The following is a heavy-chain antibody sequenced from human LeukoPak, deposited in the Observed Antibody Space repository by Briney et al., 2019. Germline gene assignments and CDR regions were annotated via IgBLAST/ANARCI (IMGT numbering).Heavy chain of an antibody. V-gene: IGHV3-33*01. CDR3: ARSPKGDSYGMDV. Sequence: PGGSLRLFCAASGFTFNTYDMHWVRRAPGKGLEWVAVIWYDGSHEYYAVSVKGRFTISRDNSKNTLYLQINSLRAEDTAVYYCARSPKGDSYGMDVWGQGTTVTVSS. CDR1: GFTFNTYD. J-gene: IGHJ6*02. CDR2: IWYDGSHE.